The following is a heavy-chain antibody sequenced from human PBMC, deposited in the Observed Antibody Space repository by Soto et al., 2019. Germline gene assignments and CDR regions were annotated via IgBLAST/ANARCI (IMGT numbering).Heavy chain of an antibody. CDR2: INPNSGGT. J-gene: IGHJ6*02. V-gene: IGHV1-2*04. Sequence: ASVKVSCKASGYTFTGYYMHWVRQAPGQGLEWMGWINPNSGGTNYAQKFQGWVTMTRDTSISTAYMELSRLRSDDTAVYYCARGREGIVVVPAAIPGGYYYGMDVWGQGTTVTVSS. CDR1: GYTFTGYY. CDR3: ARGREGIVVVPAAIPGGYYYGMDV. D-gene: IGHD2-2*02.